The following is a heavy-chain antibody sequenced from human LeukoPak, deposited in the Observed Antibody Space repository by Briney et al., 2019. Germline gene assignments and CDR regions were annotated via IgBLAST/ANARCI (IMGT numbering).Heavy chain of an antibody. CDR1: GYTFTGYY. CDR3: ARIPYYDILTGYYNFDY. Sequence: GASVKVSCKASGYTFTGYYMHWVRQAPGQGLEWMGWINPNSGGTNYAQKLQGRVTMTTDTSTSTAYMELRSLRSDDTAVYYCARIPYYDILTGYYNFDYWGQGTLVTVSS. V-gene: IGHV1-2*02. D-gene: IGHD3-9*01. CDR2: INPNSGGT. J-gene: IGHJ4*02.